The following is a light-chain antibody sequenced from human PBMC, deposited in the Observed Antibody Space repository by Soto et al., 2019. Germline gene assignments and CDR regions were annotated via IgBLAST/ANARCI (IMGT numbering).Light chain of an antibody. CDR1: QRVLYSSNNKKY. V-gene: IGKV4-1*01. Sequence: DIVMTQSPDSLAVSLGEMATINCKSSQRVLYSSNNKKYLAWYQQKPGPPPKLLIYWASTRESGVPGRFSGRGSGTDFTPTISRLQAEDVAVYYFQQYYSTLFTFGPGTKVDFK. CDR2: WAS. CDR3: QQYYSTLFT. J-gene: IGKJ3*01.